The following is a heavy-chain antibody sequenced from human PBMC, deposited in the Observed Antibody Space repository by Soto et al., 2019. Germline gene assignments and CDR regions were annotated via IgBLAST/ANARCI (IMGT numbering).Heavy chain of an antibody. J-gene: IGHJ5*02. Sequence: QLQLQESGSGLVKPSQTLSLTCAVSGGSISSGGYSWSWIRQPPGKGLEWIGYIYHSGSTYYNPSRKRRVTIPEDRSKNQFSLKLSSVTAADTAVYYCASYGGRTIQNWFDPWGQGTLVTVSS. CDR3: ASYGGRTIQNWFDP. V-gene: IGHV4-30-2*01. CDR1: GGSISSGGYS. D-gene: IGHD4-17*01. CDR2: IYHSGST.